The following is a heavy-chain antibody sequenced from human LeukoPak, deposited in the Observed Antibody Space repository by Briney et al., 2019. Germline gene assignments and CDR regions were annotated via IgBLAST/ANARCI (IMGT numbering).Heavy chain of an antibody. CDR1: GYTFTSYG. D-gene: IGHD1-26*01. V-gene: IGHV1-18*01. CDR3: AREGPLRQWELLFPLGKQTLYGMDV. Sequence: ASVKVSCKASGYTFTSYGISWVRQAPGQGLEWMGWISAYNGNTNYAQKLQGRVTMTTDTSTSTAYMELRSLRSDDTAVYYCAREGPLRQWELLFPLGKQTLYGMDVWGQGTTVTASS. CDR2: ISAYNGNT. J-gene: IGHJ6*02.